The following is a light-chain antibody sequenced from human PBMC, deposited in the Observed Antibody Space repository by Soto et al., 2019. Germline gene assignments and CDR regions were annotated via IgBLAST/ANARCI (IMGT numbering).Light chain of an antibody. CDR2: GVS. J-gene: IGKJ1*01. CDR3: QPYIVSPRT. CDR1: QTVNRNY. Sequence: EIILTQSPGTLALSPGDGATLSCRASQTVNRNYLAWYHQRPGQPPRLLIYGVSNRASGVPDRFSGDGSGTEFTLTIGRLDPDDFGVYYSQPYIVSPRTFGQGTRVEVK. V-gene: IGKV3-20*01.